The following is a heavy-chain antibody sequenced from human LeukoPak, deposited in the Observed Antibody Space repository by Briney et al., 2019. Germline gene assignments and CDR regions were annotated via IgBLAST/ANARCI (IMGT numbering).Heavy chain of an antibody. V-gene: IGHV5-51*01. CDR1: GYSFTSYW. J-gene: IGHJ4*02. CDR2: IYPVDSDT. Sequence: GESLKISCKGSGYSFTSYWIGWVRQMPGKGLEWMGIIYPVDSDTRYSPSFQGQVTISADKSISTAYLQWSSLKASDTAMYYCARPYGDGYNTYYFDYWGQGTLVTVSS. CDR3: ARPYGDGYNTYYFDY. D-gene: IGHD5-24*01.